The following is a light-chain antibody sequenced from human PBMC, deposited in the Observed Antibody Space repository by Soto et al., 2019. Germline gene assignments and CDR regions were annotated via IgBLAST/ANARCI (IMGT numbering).Light chain of an antibody. J-gene: IGLJ2*01. V-gene: IGLV2-14*03. Sequence: QSALTQPASVSGSPGQSITISCIGTSSDIGDYNYVSWYQQHPGKAPKLMIYDVSNRPSGVSNRFSGSKSGSTASLTISGLQAEDEADYYCSSYTSSSTRVFGGGTKVTVL. CDR2: DVS. CDR1: SSDIGDYNY. CDR3: SSYTSSSTRV.